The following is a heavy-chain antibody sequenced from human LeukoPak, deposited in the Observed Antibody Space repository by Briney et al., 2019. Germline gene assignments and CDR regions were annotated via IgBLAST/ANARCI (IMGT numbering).Heavy chain of an antibody. Sequence: SQTLSLTCTVSGGSISSGGYYWSWIRQHPGKGLEWIGYIYYSGSTYYNPSLKSRVTISVDTSKNQFSMKLSSVTAADTAVYYCARDSVASGDVGGQGTTVTVSS. V-gene: IGHV4-31*03. CDR2: IYYSGST. CDR3: ARDSVASGDV. D-gene: IGHD2-15*01. CDR1: GGSISSGGYY. J-gene: IGHJ6*02.